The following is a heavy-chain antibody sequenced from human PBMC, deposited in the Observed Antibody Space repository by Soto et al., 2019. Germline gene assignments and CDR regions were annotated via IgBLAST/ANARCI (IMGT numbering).Heavy chain of an antibody. D-gene: IGHD6-13*01. V-gene: IGHV1-18*01. CDR1: GYTFTSYG. CDR3: ARDGVVAAAGYYYYYYGMDV. J-gene: IGHJ6*02. Sequence: ASVKVSCKASGYTFTSYGTSWVRQAPGQGLEWMGWISAYNGNTNYAQKLQGRVTMTTDTSTSTAYMELRSLRSDDTAVYYCARDGVVAAAGYYYYYYGMDVWGQGTTVTVSS. CDR2: ISAYNGNT.